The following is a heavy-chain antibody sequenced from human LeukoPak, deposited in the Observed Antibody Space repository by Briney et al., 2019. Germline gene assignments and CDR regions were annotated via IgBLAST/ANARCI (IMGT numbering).Heavy chain of an antibody. CDR2: MKHDGSEK. Sequence: GGSLRLSCAASGFTFSHYWMSWVRQAPGKGLQWVANMKHDGSEKYYVDSVKGRFTISRDNAKNSLYLQLYSLRAEDTAVYYCARVPYSNYNHWNYYYMDVWGKGATVTVSS. CDR3: ARVPYSNYNHWNYYYMDV. CDR1: GFTFSHYW. D-gene: IGHD4-11*01. J-gene: IGHJ6*03. V-gene: IGHV3-7*01.